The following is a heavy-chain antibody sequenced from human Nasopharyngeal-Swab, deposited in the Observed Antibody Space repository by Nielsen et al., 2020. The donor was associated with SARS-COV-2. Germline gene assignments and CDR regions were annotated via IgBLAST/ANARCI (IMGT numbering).Heavy chain of an antibody. CDR2: IFSNDEK. V-gene: IGHV2-26*01. D-gene: IGHD3-10*01. CDR3: ARIKRITMVQGVMGYYYGMDV. J-gene: IGHJ6*02. Sequence: WIRQPPGKALEWLAHIFSNDEKSYSTSLKSRLPISKDTSKSQVVLTMTNMDPVDTATYYCARIKRITMVQGVMGYYYGMDVWGQGTTVTVSS.